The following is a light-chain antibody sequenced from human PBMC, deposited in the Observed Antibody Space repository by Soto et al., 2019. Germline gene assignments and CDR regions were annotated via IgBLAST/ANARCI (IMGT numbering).Light chain of an antibody. CDR3: QQRDSWIT. CDR2: DAS. V-gene: IGKV3-11*01. Sequence: IVLTQSPATLSLWPGETAILSCRASQSVSNYLSWYQQKPGQAPRLLIYDASNRAPGIPARFSGSGSGTDFTLTSSSLEPEDFAVYYCQQRDSWITFGQGTRLEIE. CDR1: QSVSNY. J-gene: IGKJ5*01.